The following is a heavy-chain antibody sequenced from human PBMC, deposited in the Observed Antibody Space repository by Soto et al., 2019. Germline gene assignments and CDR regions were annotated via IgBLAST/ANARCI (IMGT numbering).Heavy chain of an antibody. D-gene: IGHD2-2*01. V-gene: IGHV3-66*01. CDR1: GFTVSSNY. Sequence: EVQLVESGGGLVQPGGSLRLSCAASGFTVSSNYMSWVRQAPGKGLEWVSVIYSGGSTYYADSVKGRFTISRDNSKNTLYLQMNSLRAEDTAVYYCARGCSGSTSCYYGRDWFDPWGQGTLVTVSS. J-gene: IGHJ5*02. CDR3: ARGCSGSTSCYYGRDWFDP. CDR2: IYSGGST.